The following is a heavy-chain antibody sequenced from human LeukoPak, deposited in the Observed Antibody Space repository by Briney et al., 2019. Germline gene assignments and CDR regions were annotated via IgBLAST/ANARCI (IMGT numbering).Heavy chain of an antibody. CDR3: AKDLADRPNFYYYYMDV. J-gene: IGHJ6*03. D-gene: IGHD6-6*01. V-gene: IGHV3-23*01. Sequence: GGSLRLSCAASGFTFSNYAMNWVRQAPGKGLEWVSGISGSGDNTYYADSVKGRFTISRDNSNNTLNLQMNSLRAEDTAIYYCAKDLADRPNFYYYYMDVWGKGTTVTVSS. CDR1: GFTFSNYA. CDR2: ISGSGDNT.